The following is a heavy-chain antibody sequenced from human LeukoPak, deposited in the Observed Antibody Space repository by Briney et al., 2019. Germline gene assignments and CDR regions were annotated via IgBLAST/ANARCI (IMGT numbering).Heavy chain of an antibody. D-gene: IGHD1-26*01. Sequence: PGGSLRLSCAASGFTFSSYSMNWVRQAPGEGLEWVSSISSRSSYIYYADSVKGRFTISRDNAKNSLYLQMNSLRAEDTAVYYCASKGLVGAMAAFDYWGQGTLVTVSS. J-gene: IGHJ4*02. CDR1: GFTFSSYS. CDR2: ISSRSSYI. V-gene: IGHV3-21*01. CDR3: ASKGLVGAMAAFDY.